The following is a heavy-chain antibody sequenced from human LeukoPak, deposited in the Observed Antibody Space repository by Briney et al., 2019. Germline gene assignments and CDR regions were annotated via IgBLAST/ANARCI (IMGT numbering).Heavy chain of an antibody. V-gene: IGHV3-30*02. D-gene: IGHD3/OR15-3a*01. Sequence: GGSLRLSRAASGFTFSSYGMHWVRQAPGKGLEWVAFIRYDGSNKYYADSVKGRITISRDNSNNTVFLQMNSLRAEDTAVYFCAKVGVSGLVPGHWFDPWGLGTLVTVSS. J-gene: IGHJ5*02. CDR3: AKVGVSGLVPGHWFDP. CDR2: IRYDGSNK. CDR1: GFTFSSYG.